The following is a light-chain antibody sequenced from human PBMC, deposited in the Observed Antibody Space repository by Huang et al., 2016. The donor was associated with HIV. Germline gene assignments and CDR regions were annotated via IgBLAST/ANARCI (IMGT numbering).Light chain of an antibody. CDR3: QQYGSSPFT. J-gene: IGKJ3*01. CDR1: QSVSSSY. Sequence: IVLTQSPGTLSLSPGERATLSCRASQSVSSSYLAWYQQKPGQAPRLLSYGASSRAPGIPDRFSGSGSGTDFTLTISRLEPEDFAVYYCQQYGSSPFTFGPGTKVDIK. V-gene: IGKV3-20*01. CDR2: GAS.